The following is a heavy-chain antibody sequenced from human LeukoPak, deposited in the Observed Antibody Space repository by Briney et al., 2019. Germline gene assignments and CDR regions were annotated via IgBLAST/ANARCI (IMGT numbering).Heavy chain of an antibody. J-gene: IGHJ6*03. CDR3: VKDSWGGKSYYFYMDV. CDR2: ISWNSANI. CDR1: GFKFDDYA. D-gene: IGHD3-16*01. Sequence: PGGSLRLSCAASGFKFDDYAMHWVRQTPGKGLEWVSGISWNSANIGYANSVKGRFTISRDNAKNSLFLQMNSLRAEDTALYYCVKDSWGGKSYYFYMDVWGKGTTVTVSS. V-gene: IGHV3-9*01.